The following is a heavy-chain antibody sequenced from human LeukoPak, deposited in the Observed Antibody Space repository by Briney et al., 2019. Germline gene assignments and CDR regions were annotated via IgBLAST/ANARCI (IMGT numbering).Heavy chain of an antibody. J-gene: IGHJ3*02. V-gene: IGHV3-48*03. D-gene: IGHD2-15*01. CDR2: ISSSGSTI. Sequence: GGSLRLSCVASGFTFSSYEMNWVRQAPGKGLEGVSYISSSGSTIYYADSVKGRFTISRDNAKNSLYLQMNSLRAEDTAVYYCARDSSGGSWIDAFDIWGQGTMVTVSS. CDR3: ARDSSGGSWIDAFDI. CDR1: GFTFSSYE.